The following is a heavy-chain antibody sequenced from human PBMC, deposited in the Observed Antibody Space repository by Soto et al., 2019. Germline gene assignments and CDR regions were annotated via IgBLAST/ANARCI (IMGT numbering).Heavy chain of an antibody. V-gene: IGHV4-31*03. CDR3: ARDPAP. Sequence: SQTLSLTFIISPCPITSCGYYGCWFRQHPGKGLEWIGYIYNSGTTYYNPSLKIRVTISVDTSKNQFSLKLTSVTAADTAVYYCARDPAPWGQGTLVTVSS. J-gene: IGHJ5*02. CDR1: PCPITSCGYY. CDR2: IYNSGTT.